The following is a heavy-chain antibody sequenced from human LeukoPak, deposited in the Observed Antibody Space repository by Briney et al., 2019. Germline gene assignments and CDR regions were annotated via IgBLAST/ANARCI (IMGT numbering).Heavy chain of an antibody. CDR2: INPDGNKK. CDR1: GLTFSSSW. Sequence: GGSLRLSCAVSGLTFSSSWMDWVRQAPGKGLEWVASINPDGNKKYSADSVKGRFTISRDNANNFLYLQMNSLRAEDTALYYCARAYKDRSLAGKKEFFQHWGQGTLVTVSP. J-gene: IGHJ1*01. CDR3: ARAYKDRSLAGKKEFFQH. V-gene: IGHV3-7*03. D-gene: IGHD6-19*01.